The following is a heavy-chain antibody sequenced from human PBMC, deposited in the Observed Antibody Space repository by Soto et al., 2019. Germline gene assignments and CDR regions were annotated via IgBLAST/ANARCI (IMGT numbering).Heavy chain of an antibody. CDR1: GGSVSSGSYY. CDR3: ARVITVTSIDY. D-gene: IGHD4-4*01. Sequence: QVQLQESGPGLVKPSETLSLTCTVSGGSVSSGSYYWSWIRQPPGKGLEWIGYIYYSGSTNYNPSLKSRVTISVDTSKNQFSLKLSSVTAADTAVYYCARVITVTSIDYWGQGTLFTVSS. V-gene: IGHV4-61*01. CDR2: IYYSGST. J-gene: IGHJ4*02.